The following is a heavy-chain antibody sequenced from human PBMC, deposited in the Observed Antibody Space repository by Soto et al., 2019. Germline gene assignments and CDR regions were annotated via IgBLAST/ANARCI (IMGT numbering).Heavy chain of an antibody. CDR2: INHSGST. V-gene: IGHV4-34*01. CDR1: GGSFSGYY. D-gene: IGHD3-10*01. Sequence: SETLSLTCAVYGGSFSGYYWSWIRQPPGKGLEWIGEINHSGSTNYNPSLKSRVTISVDTSKNQFSLKLSSVTAADTAVYYCARDATMVRGLDYWGQGTLVTSPQ. J-gene: IGHJ4*02. CDR3: ARDATMVRGLDY.